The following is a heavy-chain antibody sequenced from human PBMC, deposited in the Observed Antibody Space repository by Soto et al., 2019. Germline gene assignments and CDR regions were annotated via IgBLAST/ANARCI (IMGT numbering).Heavy chain of an antibody. V-gene: IGHV1-2*02. Sequence: QVHLVQSGGEVKKPGASVKVSCKASGYTFTDYYIHWVRQAPGQGLEWMGWINPNTGGTSFAQKFVGGVTMTRDTSISTVYMELTTLKFDDTAMYFCARRVFRGALDYWGQGTLVTVSS. CDR2: INPNTGGT. J-gene: IGHJ4*02. CDR1: GYTFTDYY. CDR3: ARRVFRGALDY. D-gene: IGHD4-17*01.